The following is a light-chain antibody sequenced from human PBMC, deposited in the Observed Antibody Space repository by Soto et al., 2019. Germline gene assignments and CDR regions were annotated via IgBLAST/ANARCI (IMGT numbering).Light chain of an antibody. J-gene: IGLJ2*01. CDR2: EVS. CDR3: RSYAGSNNFDVV. CDR1: SSDVGGYNY. Sequence: QSALTQPPSASGSPGQSVTISCTGTSSDVGGYNYVSWYQQHPGKAPKLMIYEVSKRPSGVPDRFSGSKSGNTASLTVSGLQAEDEADYYCRSYAGSNNFDVVFGGGTKVTVL. V-gene: IGLV2-8*01.